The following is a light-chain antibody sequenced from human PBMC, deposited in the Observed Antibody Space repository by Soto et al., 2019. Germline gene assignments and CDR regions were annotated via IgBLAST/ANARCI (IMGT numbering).Light chain of an antibody. J-gene: IGKJ1*01. Sequence: AIRMTQSPSSFSASTGDRVTITCRASQGISSYLAWYQQKPGKAPKLLIYAASTLQSGVPSRFSGSGSGTYFTLTISCLQSEDFANYYCQQYYSYPWTFGQGTKVEIK. V-gene: IGKV1-8*01. CDR3: QQYYSYPWT. CDR1: QGISSY. CDR2: AAS.